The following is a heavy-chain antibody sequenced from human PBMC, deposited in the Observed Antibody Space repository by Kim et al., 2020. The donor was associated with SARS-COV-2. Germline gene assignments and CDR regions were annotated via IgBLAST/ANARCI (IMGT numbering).Heavy chain of an antibody. CDR3: ARSEYYGSGTLAMYGMDG. Sequence: SETLSLTCTVSGGSVSSRTFCWTWIRQNPGIGLEWIGNVFYSGSTNYNPSLNSRVTISVDTSKNQFSLKLSSVTAADTAVYYCARSEYYGSGTLAMYGMDGWGQGTTVTVSS. V-gene: IGHV4-61*01. D-gene: IGHD3-10*01. J-gene: IGHJ6*01. CDR1: GGSVSSRTFC. CDR2: VFYSGST.